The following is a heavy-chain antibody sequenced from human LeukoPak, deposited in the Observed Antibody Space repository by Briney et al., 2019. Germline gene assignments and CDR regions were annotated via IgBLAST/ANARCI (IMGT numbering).Heavy chain of an antibody. CDR3: ARDPRHYYGSGGLRY. D-gene: IGHD3-10*01. Sequence: GGSLRLSCAASGFTFSSYWMSWVRQAPGKGLEWVANIKQDGSEKYYVDSVKGRFTISRDNAKNSLYLQMNSLRAEDTAVYYCARDPRHYYGSGGLRYWGQGTLVTVSS. V-gene: IGHV3-7*01. CDR2: IKQDGSEK. CDR1: GFTFSSYW. J-gene: IGHJ4*02.